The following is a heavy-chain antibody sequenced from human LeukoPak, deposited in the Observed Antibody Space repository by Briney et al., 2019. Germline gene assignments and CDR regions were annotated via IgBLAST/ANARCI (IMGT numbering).Heavy chain of an antibody. Sequence: ASVKVSCKASGYTFTGYYMHWVRQAPGQGLEWMGWINPNSGGTNYAQKFQGRVTITADESTSTAYMELSSLRSEDTAVYYCARGEVPPHYFDYWGQGTLVTVSS. CDR2: INPNSGGT. V-gene: IGHV1-2*02. J-gene: IGHJ4*02. CDR1: GYTFTGYY. CDR3: ARGEVPPHYFDY.